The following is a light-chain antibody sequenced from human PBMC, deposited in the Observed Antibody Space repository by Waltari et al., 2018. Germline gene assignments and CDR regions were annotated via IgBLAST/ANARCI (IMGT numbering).Light chain of an antibody. J-gene: IGKJ4*01. CDR2: GAS. Sequence: EIVMTQSPATLSVSPGERATLSCRASQRVTTNLGWYQQKPGQAPRLLIYGASTRATDIPARFSGSGSGTEFTLTITSLQSEDFAIYYCQQYSDWPLTFGGGTKVEIK. CDR3: QQYSDWPLT. CDR1: QRVTTN. V-gene: IGKV3-15*01.